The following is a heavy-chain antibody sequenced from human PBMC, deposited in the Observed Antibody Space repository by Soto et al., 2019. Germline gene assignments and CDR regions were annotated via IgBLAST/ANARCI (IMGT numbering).Heavy chain of an antibody. D-gene: IGHD6-13*01. CDR2: INPNSGGT. CDR1: GYTFTGYY. J-gene: IGHJ5*02. Sequence: GASVKVSCKASGYTFTGYYMHWVRQAPGQGLEWMGWINPNSGGTNYAQKFQGWVTMTRDTSISTAYMELSRLRSDDTAVYYCARGNIAAAPHGWFDPWGQGTLVTVSS. CDR3: ARGNIAAAPHGWFDP. V-gene: IGHV1-2*04.